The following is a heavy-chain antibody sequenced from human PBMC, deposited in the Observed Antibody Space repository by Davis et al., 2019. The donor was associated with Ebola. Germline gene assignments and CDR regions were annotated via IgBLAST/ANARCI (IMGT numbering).Heavy chain of an antibody. D-gene: IGHD4-23*01. CDR2: ISYDGSNK. CDR1: GFTFSSYA. CDR3: ARDDYGGKGDYFDY. J-gene: IGHJ4*02. Sequence: PGGSLRLSCAASGFTFSSYAMHWVRQAPGKGLERVAVISYDGSNKYYADSVKGRFTISRDNSKNTLYLQMNSLRAEDTAVYYCARDDYGGKGDYFDYWGQGTLVTVSS. V-gene: IGHV3-30-3*01.